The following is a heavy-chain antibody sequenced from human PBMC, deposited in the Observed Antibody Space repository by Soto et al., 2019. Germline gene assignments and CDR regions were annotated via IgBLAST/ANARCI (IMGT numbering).Heavy chain of an antibody. V-gene: IGHV3-66*01. J-gene: IGHJ4*02. Sequence: GASLRLSCAASGFTVSGNDMSWVRQASGKGLEWDSVNYSGGSTYYADSVKGRFTISRDNSKNTLYLQMNSLRAEDTAVYYCARDRGNSGVDYWGQGTLVTVSS. CDR2: NYSGGST. D-gene: IGHD4-4*01. CDR1: GFTVSGND. CDR3: ARDRGNSGVDY.